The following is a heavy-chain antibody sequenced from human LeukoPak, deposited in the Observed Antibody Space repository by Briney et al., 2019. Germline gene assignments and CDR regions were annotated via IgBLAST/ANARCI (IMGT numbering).Heavy chain of an antibody. J-gene: IGHJ5*02. CDR1: GFTFSTYD. CDR3: ATGVLGAVLSNLFAP. V-gene: IGHV3-23*01. CDR2: IGGSGSSGNT. Sequence: GGSLRLSCAGAGFTFSTYDMSWVRQAPGKGLEWVSAIGGSGSSGNTHYADSVKGRFTISRDNAQRTLFLQMNSLRAEDTAVYYCATGVLGAVLSNLFAPWGQGTLVTVSS. D-gene: IGHD1-26*01.